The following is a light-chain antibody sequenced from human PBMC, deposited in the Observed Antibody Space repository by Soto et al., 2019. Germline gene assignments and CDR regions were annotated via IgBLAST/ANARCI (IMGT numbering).Light chain of an antibody. J-gene: IGKJ5*01. V-gene: IGKV3-15*01. CDR3: QQYNNWPPT. CDR1: QSVSSY. CDR2: GAS. Sequence: IVLTHSPGTLSLSPGERATLSCRASQSVSSYLAWYQQKPGQAPRLLIYGASTRATGIPARFSGSGSGTEFTLTISSPQSEDFAVYYCQQYNNWPPTFGQGTRLEIK.